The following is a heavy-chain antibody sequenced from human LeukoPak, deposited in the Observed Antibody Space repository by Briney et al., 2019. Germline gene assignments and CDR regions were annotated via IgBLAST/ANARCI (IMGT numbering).Heavy chain of an antibody. CDR1: GFTFDDYG. CDR2: INWNGGST. CDR3: ARDGYYDSSGYYSIDY. Sequence: GGSLRLPCAASGFTFDDYGMSWVRHAPGKGLEWVSGINWNGGSTGYADSVKGRFTISRDNAKNSLYLQMNSLRAEDTALYYCARDGYYDSSGYYSIDYWGQGTLVTVSS. V-gene: IGHV3-20*04. D-gene: IGHD3-22*01. J-gene: IGHJ4*02.